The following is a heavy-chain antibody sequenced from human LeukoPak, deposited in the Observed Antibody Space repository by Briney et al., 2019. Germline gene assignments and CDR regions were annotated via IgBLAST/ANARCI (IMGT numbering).Heavy chain of an antibody. CDR3: ARELGNYRDY. CDR2: IYTSGST. CDR1: GGSISSGSYY. J-gene: IGHJ4*02. Sequence: SETLSLTCAVSGGSISSGSYYWSWIRQPAGKGLEWIGRIYTSGSTNYNPSLKSRVTISVDTSKNQFSLKLSSVTAADTAVYYCARELGNYRDYWGQGTLVTVSS. V-gene: IGHV4-61*02. D-gene: IGHD7-27*01.